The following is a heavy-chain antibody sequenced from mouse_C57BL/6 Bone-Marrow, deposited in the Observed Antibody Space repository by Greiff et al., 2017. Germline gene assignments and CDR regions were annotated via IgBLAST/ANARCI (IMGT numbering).Heavy chain of an antibody. CDR2: IYPGDGDT. Sequence: QVQLQQSGPELVKPGASVKISCTASGYAFSSSWMNWVKQRPGKGLEWIGRIYPGDGDTNYNGKFKGKATLTADKSSSPAYMQLSSLTSEDSAVYFCAREQLRLQLDYWGQGTSVTVSS. V-gene: IGHV1-82*01. CDR1: GYAFSSSW. J-gene: IGHJ4*01. CDR3: AREQLRLQLDY. D-gene: IGHD3-2*02.